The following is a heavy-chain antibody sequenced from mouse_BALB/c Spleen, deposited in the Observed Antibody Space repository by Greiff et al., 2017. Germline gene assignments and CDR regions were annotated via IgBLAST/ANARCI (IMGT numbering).Heavy chain of an antibody. D-gene: IGHD2-2*01. CDR1: GYTFTSYW. CDR2: IYPGSGST. V-gene: IGHV1S22*01. J-gene: IGHJ3*01. Sequence: LQQPGSELVRPGASVKLSCKASGYTFTSYWMHWVKQRPGQGLEWIGNIYPGSGSTNYDEKFKSKATLTVDTSSSTAYMQLSSLTSEDSAVYYCSRYAGYDGFAYWGQGTLVTVSA. CDR3: SRYAGYDGFAY.